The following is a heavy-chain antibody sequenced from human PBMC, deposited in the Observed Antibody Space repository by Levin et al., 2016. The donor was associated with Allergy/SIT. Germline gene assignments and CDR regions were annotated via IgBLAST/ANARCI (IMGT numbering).Heavy chain of an antibody. J-gene: IGHJ4*02. D-gene: IGHD5-12*01. CDR2: INTDGSST. V-gene: IGHV3-74*01. Sequence: GGSLRLSCAASGFTFSIYWMHWVRQVPGKGLVWVSRINTDGSSTSYADSVKGRFTISRDNAKNTLYLQMNSLRAEDTAVYYCTRALGGYDDYWGQGTLVTVSS. CDR3: TRALGGYDDY. CDR1: GFTFSIYW.